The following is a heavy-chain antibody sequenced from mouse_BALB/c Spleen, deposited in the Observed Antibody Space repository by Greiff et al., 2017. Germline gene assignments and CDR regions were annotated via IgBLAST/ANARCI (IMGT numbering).Heavy chain of an antibody. Sequence: VKVVESGPGLVAPSQSLSITCTVSGFSLSRYSVHWVRQPPGKGLEWLGMIWGGGSTDYNSALKSRLSISKDNSKSQVFLKMNSLQTDDTAMYYCARSSYDYPNYYAMDYWGQGTSVTVSS. V-gene: IGHV2-6-4*01. J-gene: IGHJ4*01. D-gene: IGHD2-4*01. CDR2: IWGGGST. CDR1: GFSLSRYS. CDR3: ARSSYDYPNYYAMDY.